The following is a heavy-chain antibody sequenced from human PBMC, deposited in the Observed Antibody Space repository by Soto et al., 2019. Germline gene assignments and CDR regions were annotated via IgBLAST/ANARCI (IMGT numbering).Heavy chain of an antibody. CDR2: IYYSGST. J-gene: IGHJ6*02. D-gene: IGHD3-10*01. CDR1: GGSISSSSYY. Sequence: SETLSLTCTVSGGSISSSSYYWGWIRQPPGKGLEWIGSIYYSGSTYYNPSLKSRVTISVDTSKNQFSLKLSSVTAEDKAVYYFARISVWFGGERESYGMDVWGQGTTVTVSS. CDR3: ARISVWFGGERESYGMDV. V-gene: IGHV4-39*01.